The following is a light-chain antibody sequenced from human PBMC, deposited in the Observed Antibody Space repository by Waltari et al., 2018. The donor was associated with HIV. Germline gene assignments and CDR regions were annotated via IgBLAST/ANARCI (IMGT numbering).Light chain of an antibody. CDR1: QAVSNY. CDR2: HVS. CDR3: HQLKTYPLT. V-gene: IGKV1-9*01. Sequence: PLTQSPSFLCASVGERVTITCRVTQAVSNYLAWYQQNPGKAPDLLIYHVSILQSGVPSRISGSGSGTECTLTISGLQPEDVATYYCHQLKTYPLTFGGGTKVEIK. J-gene: IGKJ4*01.